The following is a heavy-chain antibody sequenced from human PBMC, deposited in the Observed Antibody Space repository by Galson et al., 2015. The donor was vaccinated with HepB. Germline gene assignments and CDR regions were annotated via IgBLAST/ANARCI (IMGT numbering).Heavy chain of an antibody. J-gene: IGHJ6*02. CDR1: GFAFISYG. CDR3: ARDLTLRYFDLYYYGMDV. V-gene: IGHV3-30*03. D-gene: IGHD3-9*01. CDR2: ISYDGGNI. Sequence: SLRLSCAASGFAFISYGMHWVRQAPGKGLEWVAVISYDGGNIYYADSVQGRFTISRDNSKNTLYLQMNSLRAEDSAVYYCARDLTLRYFDLYYYGMDVWGQGTTVTVS.